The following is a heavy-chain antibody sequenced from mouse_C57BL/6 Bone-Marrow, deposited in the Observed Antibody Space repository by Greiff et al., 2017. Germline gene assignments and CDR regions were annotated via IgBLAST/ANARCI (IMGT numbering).Heavy chain of an antibody. Sequence: QVQLQQPGAELVRPGTSVKLSCKASGYTFTSYWMHWVKQRPGQGLEWIGVIDPSDSYTNYNQKFKGKATLTVDTSSSTAYMQLSSLTSEDSAVYYCARYLLLPGVALAMDYWGQGTSVTVSS. CDR3: ARYLLLPGVALAMDY. CDR1: GYTFTSYW. J-gene: IGHJ4*01. V-gene: IGHV1-59*01. D-gene: IGHD1-1*01. CDR2: IDPSDSYT.